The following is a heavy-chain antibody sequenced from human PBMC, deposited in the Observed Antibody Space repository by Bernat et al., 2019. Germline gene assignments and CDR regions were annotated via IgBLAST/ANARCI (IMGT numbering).Heavy chain of an antibody. V-gene: IGHV3-53*01. CDR1: GFTVSAYY. Sequence: EVQLVESGGGLIQPGGSLRLSCAMSGFTVSAYYMTWVRQAPGKGLEWVSALHGGDNRYYSDSVRGRFTISRDESKSTLYLQMNSLRAEDTAVYYCTRIVVGDSGGWKPFDYWGQGTLVTVSS. CDR3: TRIVVGDSGGWKPFDY. CDR2: LHGGDNR. D-gene: IGHD6-19*01. J-gene: IGHJ4*02.